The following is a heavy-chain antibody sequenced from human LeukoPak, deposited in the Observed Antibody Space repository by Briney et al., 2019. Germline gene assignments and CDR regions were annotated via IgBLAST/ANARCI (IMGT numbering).Heavy chain of an antibody. V-gene: IGHV3-23*01. D-gene: IGHD3-22*01. CDR3: AKGSSGYFADL. Sequence: PGRSLRLSCSASGFIFNNYGLIWVRRAPGKGLERVSAISNDRGGTQYADFVEGRFTISRDNSKNTLFLQMSSLRAEDTALYYCAKGSSGYFADLWGQGALVTVSS. J-gene: IGHJ5*02. CDR1: GFIFNNYG. CDR2: ISNDRGGT.